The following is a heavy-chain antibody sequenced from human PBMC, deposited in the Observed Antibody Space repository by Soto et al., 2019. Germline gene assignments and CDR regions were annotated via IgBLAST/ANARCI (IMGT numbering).Heavy chain of an antibody. CDR2: INHSGST. J-gene: IGHJ6*03. CDR1: GGSFSGYY. Sequence: SETLSLTCSVYGGSFSGYYWSWIRQPPGKGLEWIGEINHSGSTNYNPSLKSRVTISVDTSKNQFSLNLSSVTAADTAVYYCASRFTVRYYYYYMDVWGKGTTVPFS. CDR3: ASRFTVRYYYYYMDV. D-gene: IGHD4-4*01. V-gene: IGHV4-34*01.